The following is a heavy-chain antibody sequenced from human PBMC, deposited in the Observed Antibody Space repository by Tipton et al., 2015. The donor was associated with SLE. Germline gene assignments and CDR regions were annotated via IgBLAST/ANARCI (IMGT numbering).Heavy chain of an antibody. CDR2: IYYSGFT. J-gene: IGHJ4*01. D-gene: IGHD1-7*01. Sequence: TLSLTCTVSGGSISSDYWSWIRQPPGKGLEWIGDIYYSGFTDYNPSLKSRVTMSLDTSTNQFAMRLSSVTAADTAVYYCARVLRVRELLLYVDYWGHGTVVAVST. CDR3: ARVLRVRELLLYVDY. V-gene: IGHV4-59*13. CDR1: GGSISSDY.